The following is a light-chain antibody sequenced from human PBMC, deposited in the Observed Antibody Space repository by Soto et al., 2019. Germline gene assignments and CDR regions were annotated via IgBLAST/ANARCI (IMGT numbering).Light chain of an antibody. V-gene: IGKV1-9*01. CDR1: QDIGNF. CDR3: QQLNSYPLT. J-gene: IGKJ4*01. Sequence: DIQMTQSPSSLSAFVGDRVTITCRASQDIGNFLAWYQQKPGKVPKLLIYAASALQSGVPSRFSGSGSGTEFTLTISSLQPEDFATYYCQQLNSYPLTFGGGTKVDI. CDR2: AAS.